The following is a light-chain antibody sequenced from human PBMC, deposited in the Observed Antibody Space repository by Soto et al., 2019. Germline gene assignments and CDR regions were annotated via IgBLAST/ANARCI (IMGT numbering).Light chain of an antibody. Sequence: QSALTQPPSASGSPGQSVTISCTGTRSDVGGYKYVSWYQHHPGKAPKVVIYEVTKRPSGVPDRFSGSQSGNTASLTVAGLQADDESDYYCSSYGGTNNVVFGGGTKLTVL. J-gene: IGLJ2*01. CDR3: SSYGGTNNVV. CDR1: RSDVGGYKY. V-gene: IGLV2-8*01. CDR2: EVT.